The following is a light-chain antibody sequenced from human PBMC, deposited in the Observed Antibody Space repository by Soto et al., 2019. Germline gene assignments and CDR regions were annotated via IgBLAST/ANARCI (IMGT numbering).Light chain of an antibody. J-gene: IGKJ2*01. CDR1: QSVSSSY. Sequence: IVLTQSPGNLSLSPGERATLSCRASQSVSSSYLAWYQQKPGQAPRLLIYGASSRATGIPDRFSGSGSGTDFTLTISRLEPEDFAVYYCQQYGSSPFGQGTKLEIK. CDR3: QQYGSSP. CDR2: GAS. V-gene: IGKV3-20*01.